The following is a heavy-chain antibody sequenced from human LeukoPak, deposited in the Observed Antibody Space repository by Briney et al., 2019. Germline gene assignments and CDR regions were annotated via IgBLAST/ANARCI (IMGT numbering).Heavy chain of an antibody. V-gene: IGHV3-74*01. D-gene: IGHD6-13*01. J-gene: IGHJ5*02. Sequence: GGSLRLSCAASGFTFSSYWMHWVRRAPGKGLVWVSRINSDGSSTSYADSVKGRFTISRDNAKNTLYLQMNSLRAEDTAVYYCARALGSSSWLFDPWGQATLVTVSS. CDR1: GFTFSSYW. CDR3: ARALGSSSWLFDP. CDR2: INSDGSST.